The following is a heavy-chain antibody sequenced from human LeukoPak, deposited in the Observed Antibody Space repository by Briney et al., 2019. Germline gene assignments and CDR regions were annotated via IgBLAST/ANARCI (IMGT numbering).Heavy chain of an antibody. CDR1: GGSFSGHY. Sequence: PSETLSLTCAVSGGSFSGHYWTWIRQPPGKGLEWIGEINRSGSTTYNPSLNSRVTISVDTSKNQFSLRQSSVTAADTAVYYCARPRYGSGSLDSWGQGTLVTVSS. CDR2: INRSGST. CDR3: ARPRYGSGSLDS. D-gene: IGHD3-10*01. V-gene: IGHV4-34*01. J-gene: IGHJ4*02.